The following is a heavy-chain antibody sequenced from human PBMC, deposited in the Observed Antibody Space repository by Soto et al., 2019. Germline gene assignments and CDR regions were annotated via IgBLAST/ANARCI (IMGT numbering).Heavy chain of an antibody. J-gene: IGHJ5*01. Sequence: PSETLSLTCNVSGASVTNDRYYWSWIRQPPGKGLEWIGYIYYTGTTHYNPSVKSRVSILLDTSKDQFSLKLTSVTVADTAIYYCATILHSYGTNWVDSWGQGTLVTVPQ. CDR1: GASVTNDRYY. CDR3: ATILHSYGTNWVDS. CDR2: IYYTGTT. D-gene: IGHD1-7*01. V-gene: IGHV4-30-4*01.